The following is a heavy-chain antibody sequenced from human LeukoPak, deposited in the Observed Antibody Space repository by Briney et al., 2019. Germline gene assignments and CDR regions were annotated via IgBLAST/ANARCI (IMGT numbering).Heavy chain of an antibody. V-gene: IGHV3-30*18. Sequence: GGSLRLSCAASGFTFSSYGMHWVRQAPGKGLEWVAVISYDGSNKYYADSVKGRFTISRDNSKNTLYLQMNSLRAEDTAVYYCAKDCPITGSRSSSSPPYYFDYWGQGTLVTVSS. J-gene: IGHJ4*02. CDR2: ISYDGSNK. CDR1: GFTFSSYG. CDR3: AKDCPITGSRSSSSPPYYFDY. D-gene: IGHD6-6*01.